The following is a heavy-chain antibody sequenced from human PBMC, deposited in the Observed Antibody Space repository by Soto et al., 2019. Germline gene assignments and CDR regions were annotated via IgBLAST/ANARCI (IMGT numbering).Heavy chain of an antibody. CDR2: VSHSGTT. CDR1: GGSLSGYY. D-gene: IGHD2-15*01. V-gene: IGHV4-34*01. J-gene: IGHJ2*01. Sequence: QVQLQQWGAGLLRPSETLSLTCAVYGGSLSGYYWSWIRQPPEKGLEWIGEVSHSGTTNYNPSLKSRVIISLDPSKNQFSLDLTSVTAADTAVYYCARYGGTPIWYFDLWGRGTLVTVSS. CDR3: ARYGGTPIWYFDL.